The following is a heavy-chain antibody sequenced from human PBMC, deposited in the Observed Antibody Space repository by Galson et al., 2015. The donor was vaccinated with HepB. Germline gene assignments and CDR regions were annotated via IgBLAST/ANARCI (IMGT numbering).Heavy chain of an antibody. CDR3: ARDDYGDSPLSFDY. CDR2: VSSSSSYT. J-gene: IGHJ4*02. D-gene: IGHD4-17*01. Sequence: SLRLACVAHAFTFRDHYLRCTAEAPGKGLEWVSYVSSSSSYTNYADAVKGRFTISRDNDKNSLYLQMNSLRAEDTAVYYCARDDYGDSPLSFDYWGQGTLVTVSS. CDR1: AFTFRDHY. V-gene: IGHV3-11*06.